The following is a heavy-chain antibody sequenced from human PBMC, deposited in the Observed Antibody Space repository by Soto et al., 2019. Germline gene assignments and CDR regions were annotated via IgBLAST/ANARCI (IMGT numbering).Heavy chain of an antibody. D-gene: IGHD1-26*01. CDR1: GGSISSYY. CDR3: AREGASGSYYRWESLHFDY. V-gene: IGHV4-4*07. CDR2: IYTSGST. Sequence: SETLSLTCTVSGGSISSYYWSWIRQPAGKGLEWIGRIYTSGSTNYNPSLKSRVTMSVDTSKNQFSLKLSSVTAADTAVYYCAREGASGSYYRWESLHFDYWGQGTLVTVSS. J-gene: IGHJ4*02.